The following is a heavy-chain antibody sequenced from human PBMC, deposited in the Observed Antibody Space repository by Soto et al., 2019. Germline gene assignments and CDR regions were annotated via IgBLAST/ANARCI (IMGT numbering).Heavy chain of an antibody. J-gene: IGHJ4*02. Sequence: EVQLVESGGGLVKPGGSLRLSCAASGFTFSNAWMNWVRQAPGKGLVWVGRIKSKTDGGTTDYAAPVKGRFTISRDDSKNTLYLQMNSLKTEDTAVYYCTGHPDYGDYRDYWGQGTLVTVSS. CDR2: IKSKTDGGTT. CDR3: TGHPDYGDYRDY. CDR1: GFTFSNAW. D-gene: IGHD4-17*01. V-gene: IGHV3-15*07.